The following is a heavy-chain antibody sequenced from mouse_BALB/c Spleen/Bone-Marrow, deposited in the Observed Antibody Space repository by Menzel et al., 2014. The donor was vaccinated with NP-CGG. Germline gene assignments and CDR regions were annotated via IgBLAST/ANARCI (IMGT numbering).Heavy chain of an antibody. CDR2: IDPYDSET. CDR1: GYTFTSYW. V-gene: IGHV1-52*01. CDR3: ARSPDTYPSMDY. Sequence: QVQLKESGAELVRPGASVKLSCKASGYTFTSYWMNWVKQRPEQGLEWIGRIDPYDSETHYNQNSRDKAILTVDKSSRIAFMQLSSQTSEDSAVYYCARSPDTYPSMDYWGQGTSVTVSS. J-gene: IGHJ4*01.